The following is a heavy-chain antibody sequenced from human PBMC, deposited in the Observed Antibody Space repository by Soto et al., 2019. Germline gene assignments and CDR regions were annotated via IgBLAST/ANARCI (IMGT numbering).Heavy chain of an antibody. D-gene: IGHD2-2*01. CDR3: ARAYCSRTSCPYGMDV. CDR1: GGTFSKYA. J-gene: IGHJ6*02. V-gene: IGHV1-69*01. Sequence: QVQLVQSGAEVKKPGSSVKVSCKASGGTFSKYAISWVRQAPGQGLEWMGGIMPIFGTIKYAQKFQGRVTITADESTSTAYMELSSLRSEDTAVYYCARAYCSRTSCPYGMDVWGQGTTVTVSS. CDR2: IMPIFGTI.